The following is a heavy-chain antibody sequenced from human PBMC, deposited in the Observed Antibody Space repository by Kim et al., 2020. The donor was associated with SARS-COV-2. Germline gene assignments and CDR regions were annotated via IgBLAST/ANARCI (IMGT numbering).Heavy chain of an antibody. CDR2: ISYDGSNK. CDR3: ARGGQWELYYYYYGMDV. Sequence: GGSLRLSCAASGFTFSSYAMHWVRQAPGKGLEWVAVISYDGSNKYYADSVKGRFTISRDNSKNTLYLQMNSLRAEDTAVYYCARGGQWELYYYYYGMDVWGQGTTVTVSS. J-gene: IGHJ6*02. D-gene: IGHD1-26*01. V-gene: IGHV3-30*04. CDR1: GFTFSSYA.